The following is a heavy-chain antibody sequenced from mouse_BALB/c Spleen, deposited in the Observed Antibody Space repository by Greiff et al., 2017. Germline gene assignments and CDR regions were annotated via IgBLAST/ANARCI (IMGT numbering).Heavy chain of an antibody. CDR2: ISSGSSTN. V-gene: IGHV5-17*02. CDR3: ARSGNCRYPFAY. J-gene: IGHJ3*01. Sequence: EVKLMESGGGLVQPGGSRKLSCAASGFTFSSFGMHWVRQAPEKGLEWVAYISSGSSTNYYADTVKGRFTISRDNPKNTLFLQMTSLRSEDTAMYYCARSGNCRYPFAYWGQGTLVTVSA. D-gene: IGHD2-14*01. CDR1: GFTFSSFG.